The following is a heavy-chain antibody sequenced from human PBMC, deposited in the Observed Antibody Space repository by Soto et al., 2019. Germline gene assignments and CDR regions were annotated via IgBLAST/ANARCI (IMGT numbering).Heavy chain of an antibody. D-gene: IGHD2-15*01. J-gene: IGHJ5*02. CDR1: GFTFSSYE. Sequence: GGSLRLSCAASGFTFSSYEMNWVRQAPGKGLEWVSYISSSGSTIYYADSVKGRFTISRDNAKNSLYLQMNSLRAEDTAVYYCARIVVVVAATPYNWFDPWGQGTLVTVSS. V-gene: IGHV3-48*03. CDR2: ISSSGSTI. CDR3: ARIVVVVAATPYNWFDP.